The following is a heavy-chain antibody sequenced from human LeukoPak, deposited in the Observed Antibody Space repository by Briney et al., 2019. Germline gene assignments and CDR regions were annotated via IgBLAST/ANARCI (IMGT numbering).Heavy chain of an antibody. CDR3: VSRVAATHH. CDR2: ISSSSSTI. Sequence: GGSLRLSCAASGFTFSDYYMSWVRQAPGKGLEWVSYISSSSSTIYYADSVKGRFTISRDNARNSLYLQMNSLRAEDTAVYFCVSRVAATHHWGQGTLVTVSS. J-gene: IGHJ5*02. D-gene: IGHD6-13*01. V-gene: IGHV3-11*04. CDR1: GFTFSDYY.